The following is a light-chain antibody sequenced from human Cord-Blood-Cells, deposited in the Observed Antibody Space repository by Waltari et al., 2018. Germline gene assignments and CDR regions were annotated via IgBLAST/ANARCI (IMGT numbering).Light chain of an antibody. CDR3: QSYDSSLSGSV. V-gene: IGLV1-40*01. J-gene: IGLJ3*02. CDR2: GNS. Sequence: QSVLTQPPSVSGAPGQRVTISCTGSSSHIGAGYDVHWYQPLPGTAPKLLIHGNSNRPSGVPDRFSGSKSGTSASLAITGLQAEDEADYYCQSYDSSLSGSVFGGGTKLTVL. CDR1: SSHIGAGYD.